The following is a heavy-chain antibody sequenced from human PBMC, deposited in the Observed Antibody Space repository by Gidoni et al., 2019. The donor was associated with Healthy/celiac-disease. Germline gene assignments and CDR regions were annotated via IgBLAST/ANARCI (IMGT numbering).Heavy chain of an antibody. Sequence: EVQLVESGGGLVQPGGSLKLSCAASGFTFSGSAMHWVRQASGKGLEWVGRIRSKANSYATAYAASVKGRFTISRDDSKNTAYLQMNSLKTEDTAVYYCTRRTPSGGFLGVWGKGTTVTVSS. CDR3: TRRTPSGGFLGV. CDR2: IRSKANSYAT. D-gene: IGHD6-25*01. V-gene: IGHV3-73*02. CDR1: GFTFSGSA. J-gene: IGHJ6*04.